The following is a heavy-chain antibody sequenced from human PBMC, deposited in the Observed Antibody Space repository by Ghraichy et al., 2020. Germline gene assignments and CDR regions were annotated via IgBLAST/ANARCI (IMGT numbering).Heavy chain of an antibody. D-gene: IGHD3-9*01. J-gene: IGHJ4*02. CDR3: ARGGGVAYNSRALNYDILTGYYHY. V-gene: IGHV1-69*13. Sequence: SVKVSCKASGGTFSSYAISWVRQAPGQGLEWMGGIIPIFGTANYAQKFQGRVTITADESTSTAYMELSSLRSEDTAVYYCARGGGVAYNSRALNYDILTGYYHYWGQGTLVTVSS. CDR2: IIPIFGTA. CDR1: GGTFSSYA.